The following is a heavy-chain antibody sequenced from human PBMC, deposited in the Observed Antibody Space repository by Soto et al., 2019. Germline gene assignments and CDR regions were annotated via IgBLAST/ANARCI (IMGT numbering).Heavy chain of an antibody. Sequence: PSETLSLTCTVSGGSISSYYWSWIRQPPGKGLEWIGYIYYSGSTNYNPSLKSRVTISVDTSKNQFSLKLSSVTAADTAVYYRARDIMGTNYYYYGMDVWGQGTTVTSP. D-gene: IGHD2-8*01. CDR2: IYYSGST. J-gene: IGHJ6*02. V-gene: IGHV4-59*01. CDR1: GGSISSYY. CDR3: ARDIMGTNYYYYGMDV.